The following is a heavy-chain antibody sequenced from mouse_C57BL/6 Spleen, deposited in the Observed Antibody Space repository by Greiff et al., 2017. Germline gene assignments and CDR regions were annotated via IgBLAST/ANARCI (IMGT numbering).Heavy chain of an antibody. V-gene: IGHV5-17*01. J-gene: IGHJ4*01. CDR3: ARPHYYAMDD. CDR1: GFTFSDYG. CDR2: ISSGSSTI. Sequence: DVKLVESGGGLVKPGGSLKLSCAASGFTFSDYGMHWVRQAPEKGLEWVAYISSGSSTIYYADTVKGRFTISRDNAKNTLFLQMTSLRSEDTAMYYCARPHYYAMDDWGQGTSGTVSS.